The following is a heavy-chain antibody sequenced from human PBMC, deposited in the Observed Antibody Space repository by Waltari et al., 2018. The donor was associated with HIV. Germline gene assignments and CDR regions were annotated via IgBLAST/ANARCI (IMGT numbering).Heavy chain of an antibody. V-gene: IGHV3-21*01. CDR1: GFTFSSYR. CDR2: ISSSSSYI. J-gene: IGHJ4*02. CDR3: ARGGATWH. D-gene: IGHD1-26*01. Sequence: EVQLVESGGGLVKPGGSLRLSCAASGFTFSSYRMNWVRQAPGKGVGLVSSISSSSSYIYYADAVKGRFTISRADDTTSRYLQMNSLRVEDTAVYYCARGGATWHWRQGTLVTVSS.